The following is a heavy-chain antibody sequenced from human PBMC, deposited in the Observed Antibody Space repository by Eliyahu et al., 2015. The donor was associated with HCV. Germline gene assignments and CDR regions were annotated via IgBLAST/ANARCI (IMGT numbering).Heavy chain of an antibody. Sequence: QVQLVQSGAEVKKXGSSVKVSCKASGGTISNXGISXVRQAPGQGLEWMGESIPIFXTPNYAQRFQGRVTISADVSANTVYMELSSLRSEDTAVYYCARDRGPAAIMDAFDIWGQGTTVTVSS. CDR1: GGTISNXG. D-gene: IGHD2-2*01. J-gene: IGHJ3*02. CDR2: SIPIFXTP. V-gene: IGHV1-69*01. CDR3: ARDRGPAAIMDAFDI.